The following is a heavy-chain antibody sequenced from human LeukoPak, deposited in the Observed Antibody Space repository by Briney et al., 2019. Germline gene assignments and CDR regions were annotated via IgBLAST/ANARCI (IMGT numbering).Heavy chain of an antibody. Sequence: GGSLRLSCAASGFSFSAFGMHWVRQAPGKGLEWVAVISSDGSNYYYAESVKGRFTISRDNSKNTLYLQMASLRAEDTAVYYCSRGNYFDYWGQGALVTVSS. CDR1: GFSFSAFG. CDR2: ISSDGSNY. CDR3: SRGNYFDY. V-gene: IGHV3-30*03. J-gene: IGHJ4*02.